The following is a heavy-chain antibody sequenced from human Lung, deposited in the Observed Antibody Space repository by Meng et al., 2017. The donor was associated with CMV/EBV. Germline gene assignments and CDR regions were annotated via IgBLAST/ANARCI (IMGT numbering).Heavy chain of an antibody. V-gene: IGHV3-53*01. Sequence: GGSLRLXCAASGFTVSTNFMSWVRQAPGKGLEWVSLMYSGGTTYYEDSVKGRFTISRDDSKNTLYLQMNSLRAEDTAVYYCARNQPISDAFDIWGQGTMVTV. CDR2: MYSGGTT. CDR3: ARNQPISDAFDI. CDR1: GFTVSTNF. J-gene: IGHJ3*02. D-gene: IGHD3-3*01.